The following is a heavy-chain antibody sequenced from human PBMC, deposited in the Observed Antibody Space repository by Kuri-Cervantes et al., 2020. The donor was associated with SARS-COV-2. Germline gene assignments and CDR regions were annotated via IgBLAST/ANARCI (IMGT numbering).Heavy chain of an antibody. V-gene: IGHV4-34*01. CDR1: GGSFSGYY. J-gene: IGHJ6*03. CDR2: INHTGST. CDR3: ARVSINHYYDRSGYYLDV. D-gene: IGHD3-22*01. Sequence: SETLSLTCGVYGGSFSGYYWSWIRQSPGKGLEWIGEINHTGSTKYNPSLKSRVTISVDASKNQFSLKLNSVTAADTAVYYCARVSINHYYDRSGYYLDVWGKGTTVTVSS.